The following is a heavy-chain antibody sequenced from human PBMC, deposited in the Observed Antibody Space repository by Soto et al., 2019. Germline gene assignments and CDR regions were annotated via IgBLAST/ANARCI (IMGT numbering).Heavy chain of an antibody. Sequence: SETLSLTCTVSGGSISSGDYYWSWIRQPPGKGLEWIGYIYYSGSTYYNPSLKSRVTISVDTSKNQFSLKLSSVTAADTAVYYCARVGVEMAKIFDYWGQGTLVTVSS. J-gene: IGHJ4*02. CDR1: GGSISSGDYY. CDR2: IYYSGST. CDR3: ARVGVEMAKIFDY. V-gene: IGHV4-30-4*01. D-gene: IGHD5-12*01.